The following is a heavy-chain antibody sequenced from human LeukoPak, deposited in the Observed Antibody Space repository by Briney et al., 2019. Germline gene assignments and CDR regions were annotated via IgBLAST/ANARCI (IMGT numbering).Heavy chain of an antibody. V-gene: IGHV3-23*01. CDR1: GFTFRSYV. CDR3: AKDGLGGYCSSTSCPYYFDY. Sequence: GGSLRLSCAASGFTFRSYVMSWVRQTPEKGLEWVSAITGDGGGTNHADSVKGRFTIFRDNSKNTLYLQMNSLRAEDTAVYYCAKDGLGGYCSSTSCPYYFDYWGQGTLVTVSS. D-gene: IGHD2-2*01. CDR2: ITGDGGGT. J-gene: IGHJ4*02.